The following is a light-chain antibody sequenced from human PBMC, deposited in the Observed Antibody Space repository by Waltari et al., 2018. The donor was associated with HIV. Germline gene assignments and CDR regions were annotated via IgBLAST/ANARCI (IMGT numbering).Light chain of an antibody. CDR2: RDS. CDR1: NIGSTN. V-gene: IGLV3-9*01. J-gene: IGLJ2*01. CDR3: QVWASGVV. Sequence: SYELTQPLAVSVALGQTATITCERDNIGSTNVHWYQHKPGQAPVVVIQRDSDRPSGIPERFSGSNSGNTATLTISRAQAGDEAVYYCQVWASGVVFGGGTKLTVL.